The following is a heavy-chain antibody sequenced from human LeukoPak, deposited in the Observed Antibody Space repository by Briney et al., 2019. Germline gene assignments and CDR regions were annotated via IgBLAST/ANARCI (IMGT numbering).Heavy chain of an antibody. Sequence: GGSLRLSCAASGFTFSSYAMSWVRQAPGKGLEWVSAISGSGGSTYYADSVKGRFTISRDNSKNTLYLQMNSLRAEDTAVYYCAKAVPRIAVAGHHFDYWGQGTLVTVSS. CDR2: ISGSGGST. V-gene: IGHV3-23*01. CDR3: AKAVPRIAVAGHHFDY. CDR1: GFTFSSYA. D-gene: IGHD6-19*01. J-gene: IGHJ4*02.